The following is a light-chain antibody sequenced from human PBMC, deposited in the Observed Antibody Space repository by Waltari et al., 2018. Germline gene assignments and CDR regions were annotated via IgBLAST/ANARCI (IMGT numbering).Light chain of an antibody. CDR3: SSYTTSSTVV. Sequence: QSALTQPASVSGSPGQSMTFFCTGTSSDLGTYDYVSWYQQHPGKAPKIMTYDVTKRRSVFAELFSGSLSGNTASLTIPALQAEDEAEYYCSSYTTSSTVVFGGGTKVTVL. CDR1: SSDLGTYDY. J-gene: IGLJ2*01. CDR2: DVT. V-gene: IGLV2-14*03.